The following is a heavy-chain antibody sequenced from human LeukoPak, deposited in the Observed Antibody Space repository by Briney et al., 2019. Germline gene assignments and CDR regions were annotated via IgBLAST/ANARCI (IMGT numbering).Heavy chain of an antibody. CDR1: GGSFSGYY. CDR2: INHSGST. V-gene: IGHV4-34*01. CDR3: ARVNPRGYSYGYFHYFDY. D-gene: IGHD5-18*01. J-gene: IGHJ4*02. Sequence: SKTLSLTCAVYGGSFSGYYWSWIRQPPGKGLEWIGEINHSGSTNYNPSLKSRVTISVDTSKNQFSLKLSSVTAADTAVYYCARVNPRGYSYGYFHYFDYWGQGTLVTVSS.